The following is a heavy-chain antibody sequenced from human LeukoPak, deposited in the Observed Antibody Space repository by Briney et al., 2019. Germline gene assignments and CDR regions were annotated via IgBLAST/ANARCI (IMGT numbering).Heavy chain of an antibody. CDR2: MSYSGGT. Sequence: SEALSVTCTVSGGSITSSSYYWGWIRQPPGKGLEWIGIMSYSGGTYYNPSLKSRLTISLHTSKNQFSLRLGSVTTADTAVYYCARHRRNYDILTGYYAGPLDIWGQGTKVTVSS. J-gene: IGHJ3*02. V-gene: IGHV4-39*01. D-gene: IGHD3-9*01. CDR1: GGSITSSSYY. CDR3: ARHRRNYDILTGYYAGPLDI.